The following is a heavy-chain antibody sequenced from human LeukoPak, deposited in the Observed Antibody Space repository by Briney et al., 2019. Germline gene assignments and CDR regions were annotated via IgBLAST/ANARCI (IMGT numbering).Heavy chain of an antibody. CDR3: AREIPHYDFWSGDAFDI. Sequence: ASVKVSCKASGGTFSSYAISWVRQAPGQGLEWMGGIIPIFGTANYAQKFQGRLTITADESTSTAYMELSSLRSEDTAVYYCAREIPHYDFWSGDAFDIWGQGTMVTVSS. J-gene: IGHJ3*02. D-gene: IGHD3-3*01. V-gene: IGHV1-69*13. CDR2: IIPIFGTA. CDR1: GGTFSSYA.